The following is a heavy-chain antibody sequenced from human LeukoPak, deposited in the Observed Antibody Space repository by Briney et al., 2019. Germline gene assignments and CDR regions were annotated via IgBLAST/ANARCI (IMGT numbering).Heavy chain of an antibody. D-gene: IGHD1-14*01. CDR1: EGPFSRYA. CDR3: ARPFFQPGYYYYMDV. Sequence: ASVKVSCKASEGPFSRYAISWGRPDPEQRLEWMGGIIPIFGTANYAQKFQGRVTITADESTSTAYMELSSLRSEDTAVYYCARPFFQPGYYYYMDVWGKGTTVTVSS. V-gene: IGHV1-69*13. J-gene: IGHJ6*03. CDR2: IIPIFGTA.